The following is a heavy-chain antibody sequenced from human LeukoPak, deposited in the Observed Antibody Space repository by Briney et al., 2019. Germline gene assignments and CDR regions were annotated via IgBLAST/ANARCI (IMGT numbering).Heavy chain of an antibody. CDR2: IYTTGTT. CDR3: ARDVGASNFDS. CDR1: GDSITSYY. V-gene: IGHV4-4*07. Sequence: SETLSPTCTVSGDSITSYYWSWIRQSAEKGQEWIGRIYTTGTTNYNPSLKGRVTVPVDTSKNQFFLKLRSVTAADTAVYYCARDVGASNFDSWGQGVQVTVSS. J-gene: IGHJ4*02. D-gene: IGHD1-26*01.